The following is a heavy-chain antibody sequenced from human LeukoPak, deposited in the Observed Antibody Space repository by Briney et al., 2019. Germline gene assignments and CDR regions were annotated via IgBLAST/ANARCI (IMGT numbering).Heavy chain of an antibody. J-gene: IGHJ3*02. CDR1: GYTITGYY. CDR3: ARCATYSSSWLDI. Sequence: ASVKVSCKAFGYTITGYYIHWVRQAPGQGLEWMGIINPSGGSTSYAQKFQGRVTMTRDTSTSTVYMELSSLRSEDTAVYYCARCATYSSSWLDIWGQGTMVTVSS. D-gene: IGHD6-13*01. V-gene: IGHV1-46*01. CDR2: INPSGGST.